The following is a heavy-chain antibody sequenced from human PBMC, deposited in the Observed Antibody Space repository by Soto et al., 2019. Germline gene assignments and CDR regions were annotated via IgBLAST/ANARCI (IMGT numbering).Heavy chain of an antibody. J-gene: IGHJ6*02. D-gene: IGHD2-2*01. Sequence: QVQLQESGPGLVKPSETLSLTCTVSGDSGSSRSYYWTWIRQPRGKGLGWIGYLYYTGTTNYNPSLKSRVTMSLDTSGNQFSLRLSSVTAADTAVYFCARTFCSTTSCQAHGMDVWGQGTAVTVSS. CDR1: GDSGSSRSYY. CDR3: ARTFCSTTSCQAHGMDV. V-gene: IGHV4-61*01. CDR2: LYYTGTT.